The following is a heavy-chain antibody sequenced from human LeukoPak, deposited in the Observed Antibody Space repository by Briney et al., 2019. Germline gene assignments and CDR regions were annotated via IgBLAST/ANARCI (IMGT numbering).Heavy chain of an antibody. V-gene: IGHV4-34*01. CDR2: INHSGST. CDR3: ARGLVNLPPGDY. J-gene: IGHJ4*02. CDR1: RFTFSSYA. D-gene: IGHD1-1*01. Sequence: PGGSLRLSCAASRFTFSSYAMSWVRQPPGKGLEWIGEINHSGSTKYNPSLKSRVTISVDTSKKQFSLKLSSVTAADTAVYYCARGLVNLPPGDYWGQGSLVTVSS.